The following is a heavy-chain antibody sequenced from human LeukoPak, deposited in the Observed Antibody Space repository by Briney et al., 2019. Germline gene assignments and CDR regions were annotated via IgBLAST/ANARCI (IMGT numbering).Heavy chain of an antibody. Sequence: GASVKVSCKASGGTFSSYAISWVRQAPGQGLEWMGRIIPILGIANYAQKFQGRVTITADKSTSTAYMELSSLRSEDTAVYYCAGRGPYGDDFDYWGQGTLVTVSS. CDR2: IIPILGIA. CDR3: AGRGPYGDDFDY. CDR1: GGTFSSYA. J-gene: IGHJ4*02. V-gene: IGHV1-69*04. D-gene: IGHD4-17*01.